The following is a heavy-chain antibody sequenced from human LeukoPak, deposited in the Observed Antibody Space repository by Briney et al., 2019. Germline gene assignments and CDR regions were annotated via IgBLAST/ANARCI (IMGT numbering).Heavy chain of an antibody. D-gene: IGHD6-6*01. V-gene: IGHV3-74*01. CDR2: ISPTGSTT. CDR3: ARGPNSNWSGLDF. J-gene: IGHJ4*02. CDR1: GFSFSGHW. Sequence: GGSLRLSCTASGFSFSGHWMHWARQLPGRGLVWVSRISPTGSTTSYADSVKGRFTVSRDNAKNTLYLQVNNLRAEDTAVYYCARGPNSNWSGLDFWGQGTLVTVSS.